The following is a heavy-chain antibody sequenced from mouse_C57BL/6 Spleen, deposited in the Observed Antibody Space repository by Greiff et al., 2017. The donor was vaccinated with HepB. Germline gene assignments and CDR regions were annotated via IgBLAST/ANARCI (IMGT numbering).Heavy chain of an antibody. CDR3: ARGGNWDDPFFAY. V-gene: IGHV5-6*01. CDR1: GFTFSSYG. CDR2: ISSGGSYT. J-gene: IGHJ3*01. Sequence: EVQGVESGGDLVKPGGSLKLSCAASGFTFSSYGMSWVRQTPDKRLEWVATISSGGSYTYYPDSVKGRFTISRDNAKNTLYLQMSSLKSEDTAMYYCARGGNWDDPFFAYWGQGTLVTVSA. D-gene: IGHD4-1*01.